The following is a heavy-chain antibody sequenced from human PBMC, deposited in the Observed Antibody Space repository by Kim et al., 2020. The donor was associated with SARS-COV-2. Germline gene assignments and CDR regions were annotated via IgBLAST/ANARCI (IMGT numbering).Heavy chain of an antibody. V-gene: IGHV4-34*01. CDR3: ARAPRIAAAGTVIGRFDY. Sequence: SETLSLTCAVYGGSFSGYYWSWIRQPPGKGLEWIGEINHSGSTNYNPSLKSRVTISVDTSKNQFSLKLSSVTAADTAVYYCARAPRIAAAGTVIGRFDYWGQGTLVTVSP. CDR2: INHSGST. CDR1: GGSFSGYY. J-gene: IGHJ4*02. D-gene: IGHD6-13*01.